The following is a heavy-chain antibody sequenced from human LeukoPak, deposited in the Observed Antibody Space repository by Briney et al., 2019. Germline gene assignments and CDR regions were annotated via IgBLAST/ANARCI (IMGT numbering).Heavy chain of an antibody. CDR3: ARGAVRCHYDFWSGYYYYYMDV. D-gene: IGHD3-3*01. CDR1: GYTFTSYD. Sequence: ASVKVSCKASGYTFTSYDINWVRQATGQGLEWMGWMNPNSGNTGYAQKFQGRVTMTRNTSISTAYMELSSLRSEDTAVYYCARGAVRCHYDFWSGYYYYYMDVWGKGTTVTVSS. V-gene: IGHV1-8*01. CDR2: MNPNSGNT. J-gene: IGHJ6*03.